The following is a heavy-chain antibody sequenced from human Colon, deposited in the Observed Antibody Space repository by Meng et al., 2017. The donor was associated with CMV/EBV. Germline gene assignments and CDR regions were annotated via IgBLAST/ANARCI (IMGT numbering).Heavy chain of an antibody. V-gene: IGHV4-4*07. D-gene: IGHD3-10*01. CDR1: GASITSYY. CDR2: VYISGNT. J-gene: IGHJ4*02. Sequence: HVAVRDSGTGLVKPSETLSLTCTFSGASITSYYWSWIRQPAGKGLEWIGRVYISGNTNYNPSLKSRVTMSIDTSKNQLSLNIRSVTATDTAVYYCARDSNLSGLAYWGQGTLVTV. CDR3: ARDSNLSGLAY.